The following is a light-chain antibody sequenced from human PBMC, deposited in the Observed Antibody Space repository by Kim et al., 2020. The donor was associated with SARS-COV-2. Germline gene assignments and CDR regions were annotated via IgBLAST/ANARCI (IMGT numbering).Light chain of an antibody. Sequence: SSELTQDPAVSVALGQTVRITCQGDSLRSYYASWYQQKPGQAPVLVIYAKNNRPSGSPDRFSGSSSGNTASLTITGAQAEDEADYYCNSRDSSGNHWVFGGGTQLTVL. CDR3: NSRDSSGNHWV. V-gene: IGLV3-19*01. CDR1: SLRSYY. CDR2: AKN. J-gene: IGLJ3*02.